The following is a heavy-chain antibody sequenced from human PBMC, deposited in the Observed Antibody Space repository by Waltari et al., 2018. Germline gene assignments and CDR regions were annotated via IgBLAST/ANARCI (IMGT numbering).Heavy chain of an antibody. J-gene: IGHJ4*02. CDR1: GYSFTSYW. CDR2: IYPGDADT. V-gene: IGHV5-51*01. D-gene: IGHD6-19*01. CDR3: ARLNQLYSSGWSLGAYCGY. Sequence: EVQLVQSGAEVKKPGESLKISCKGSGYSFTSYWIGWVRQMPGKGLEWMGIIYPGDADTRYSPSFQGQVTSSADKSISTAYLQWSSRKASDTAMYYCARLNQLYSSGWSLGAYCGYWGQGTLVTVSS.